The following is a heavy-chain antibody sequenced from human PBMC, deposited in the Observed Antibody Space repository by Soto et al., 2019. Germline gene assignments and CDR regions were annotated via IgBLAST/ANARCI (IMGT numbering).Heavy chain of an antibody. CDR2: IYGAAST. D-gene: IGHD6-13*01. J-gene: IGHJ4*02. CDR1: GFTVSSNY. CDR3: AREGPSRSRYYFDY. V-gene: IGHV3-66*01. Sequence: EVQLVESGGGLVQPGGSLRLSCAASGFTVSSNYMNWVRQAPGKGLEWVSIIYGAASTYYADSVKGRFTISRDNSKNTLYLQMNSLRAEDTAVYYCAREGPSRSRYYFDYWGQGTLVTVSS.